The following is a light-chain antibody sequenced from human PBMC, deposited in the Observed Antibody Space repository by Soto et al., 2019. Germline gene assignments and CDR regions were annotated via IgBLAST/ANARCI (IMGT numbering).Light chain of an antibody. CDR2: EVT. Sequence: VMSQTPLSMSFPPGRAASISCKPIKTLLHSDGRTYLYWYLQKPGQPPQPLMYEVTNRFSGVPERFSGSGSGTDFTLKISRVEAEDAGLYYCMQSIQLRTFGQGTKVDI. J-gene: IGKJ1*01. CDR1: KTLLHSDGRTY. CDR3: MQSIQLRT. V-gene: IGKV2D-29*01.